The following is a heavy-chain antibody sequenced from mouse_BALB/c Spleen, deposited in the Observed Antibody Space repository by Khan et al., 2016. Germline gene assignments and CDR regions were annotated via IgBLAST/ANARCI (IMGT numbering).Heavy chain of an antibody. CDR3: ARGYDAY. J-gene: IGHJ3*01. CDR2: ISYSGHT. V-gene: IGHV3-2*02. D-gene: IGHD2-14*01. CDR1: GYSITSDYA. Sequence: EVQLQESGPGLVKPSQSLSLTCTVTGYSITSDYAWNWIRQFPGNKLEWMGYISYSGHTSYNPSLKSRISITRDTSKNQFFLQLNSVTTEDTATYYWARGYDAYWGQGTLVTVSA.